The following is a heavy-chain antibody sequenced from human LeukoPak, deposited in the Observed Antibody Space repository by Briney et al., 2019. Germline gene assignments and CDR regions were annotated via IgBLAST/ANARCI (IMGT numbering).Heavy chain of an antibody. CDR2: IKQDGSEK. CDR3: ARGEGGSGSYYRDNWFDP. J-gene: IGHJ5*02. Sequence: PGGSLRLSCAASGFTFSSYWMSWVRQAPGKGLEWVANIKQDGSEKYYVDSVKGRFTISRDNAKNSLYLQMNSLRAEDAAVYYCARGEGGSGSYYRDNWFDPWGQGTLVTVSS. D-gene: IGHD3-10*01. CDR1: GFTFSSYW. V-gene: IGHV3-7*03.